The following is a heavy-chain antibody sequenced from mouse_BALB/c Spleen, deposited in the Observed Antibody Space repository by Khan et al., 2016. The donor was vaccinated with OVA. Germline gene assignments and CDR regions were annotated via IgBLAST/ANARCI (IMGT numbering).Heavy chain of an antibody. CDR3: ARSNANYWFVY. CDR1: GYTFTNYG. Sequence: QIQLVQSGPELKKPGETVKISCKASGYTFTNYGMNWVKQAPGKGLKWMGWINIYTGEPTYADDFKGRFAFSLETSASTASLEINNLKNEDTATYFCARSNANYWFVYWGQGTLVTVSA. D-gene: IGHD2-1*01. CDR2: INIYTGEP. J-gene: IGHJ3*01. V-gene: IGHV9-3-1*01.